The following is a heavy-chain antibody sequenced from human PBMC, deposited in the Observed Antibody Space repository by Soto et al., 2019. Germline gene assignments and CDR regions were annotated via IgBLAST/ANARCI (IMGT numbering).Heavy chain of an antibody. CDR1: GGSISSGGYY. J-gene: IGHJ5*02. Sequence: SETLSLTCTVSGGSISSGGYYWSWIRQHPGKGLEWIGYIYYSGSTYYNPSLKSRVTISVDTSKNQFSLKLSSVTAADTAVYYCARDRKPTTPTRKIAVAGISGWFDPWGKGTLVPVSS. CDR3: ARDRKPTTPTRKIAVAGISGWFDP. CDR2: IYYSGST. D-gene: IGHD6-19*01. V-gene: IGHV4-31*03.